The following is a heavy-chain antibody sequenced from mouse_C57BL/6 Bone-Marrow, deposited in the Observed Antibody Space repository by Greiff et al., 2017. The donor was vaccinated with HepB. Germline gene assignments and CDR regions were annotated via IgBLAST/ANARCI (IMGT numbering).Heavy chain of an antibody. CDR2: INPNNGGT. V-gene: IGHV1-26*01. J-gene: IGHJ2*01. CDR3: AREGYDYSFDY. D-gene: IGHD2-4*01. CDR1: GYTFTDYY. Sequence: VQLQQSGPELVKPGASVKISCKASGYTFTDYYMNWVKQSHGKSLEWIGDINPNNGGTSYNQKFKGKATLTVDKSSSTAYMELRSLTSEDSAVYYCAREGYDYSFDYWGQGTTLTVSS.